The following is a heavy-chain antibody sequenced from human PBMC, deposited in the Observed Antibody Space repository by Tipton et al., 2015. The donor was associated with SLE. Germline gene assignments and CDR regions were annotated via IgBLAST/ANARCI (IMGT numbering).Heavy chain of an antibody. CDR1: GYSISEGYY. Sequence: GLVKPSETLSLNCTVSGYSISEGYYWGWIRQPPGKGLEWIANIYNSGNTYYNPSLKSRITMSVDTSKNQFSLKLSSVTAADTAVYYCARALTSAQGFYFESWGQGTLVTVSS. CDR2: IYNSGNT. V-gene: IGHV4-38-2*02. CDR3: ARALTSAQGFYFES. J-gene: IGHJ4*02. D-gene: IGHD2-2*01.